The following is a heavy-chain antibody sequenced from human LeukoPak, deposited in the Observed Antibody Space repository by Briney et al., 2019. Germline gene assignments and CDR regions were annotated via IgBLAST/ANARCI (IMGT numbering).Heavy chain of an antibody. V-gene: IGHV3-48*01. CDR3: ARGGARSSSYYYYGMDV. CDR1: GFDFSTYS. J-gene: IGHJ6*02. CDR2: IDSSSSTI. Sequence: GGSLRLSCAASGFDFSTYSMHWVRRAPGRGVEWLSYIDSSSSTIYYADSVKGRFTISRDNAKNSLYLQMNSLRAEDTAVFYCARGGARSSSYYYYGMDVWGLGTTVTVSS. D-gene: IGHD6-13*01.